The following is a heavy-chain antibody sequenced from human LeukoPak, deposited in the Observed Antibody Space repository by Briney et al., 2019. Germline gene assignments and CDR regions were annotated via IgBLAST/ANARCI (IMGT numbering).Heavy chain of an antibody. J-gene: IGHJ5*02. CDR3: ARFTPQGYGWGGYNRFDP. CDR2: IYYSGST. V-gene: IGHV4-61*01. D-gene: IGHD3-16*01. Sequence: SETLSLTCTVSGYAISSGYYWTWIRQPPGKGLEWIGYIYYSGSTNYNPSLKSRVTISVDTSKKQFSLNLTSVTAADTAVYYCARFTPQGYGWGGYNRFDPWGQGTLVTDSS. CDR1: GYAISSGYY.